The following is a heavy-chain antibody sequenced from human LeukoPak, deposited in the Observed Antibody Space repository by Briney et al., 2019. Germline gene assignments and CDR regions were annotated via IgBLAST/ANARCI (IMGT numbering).Heavy chain of an antibody. D-gene: IGHD3-3*01. J-gene: IGHJ5*02. CDR2: IQREADGGTT. Sequence: GGSLRLSCAASGFTFSNAWMSWVRQAPGKGLEWVGRIQREADGGTTHYAAPVTGRFTISRDDSITTLFLQMNSLRAEDTAVYYCAKVGYYDFWSGSLFSYNWFDPWGQGTLVTVSS. CDR3: AKVGYYDFWSGSLFSYNWFDP. V-gene: IGHV3-15*01. CDR1: GFTFSNAW.